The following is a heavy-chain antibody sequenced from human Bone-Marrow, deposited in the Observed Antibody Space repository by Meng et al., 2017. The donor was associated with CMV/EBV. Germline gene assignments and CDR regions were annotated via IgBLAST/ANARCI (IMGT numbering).Heavy chain of an antibody. CDR3: ARGMTIFGLGYGMDV. CDR1: GGSFSGYY. D-gene: IGHD3/OR15-3a*01. CDR2: INHSGST. Sequence: GSLRLSCAVYGGSFSGYYWSWIRQPPGKGLEWIGEINHSGSTNYNPSLKSRVTISVDRSKNQFSLKLTSVTAADTALYYCARGMTIFGLGYGMDVWGQETTVTVSS. J-gene: IGHJ6*02. V-gene: IGHV4-34*01.